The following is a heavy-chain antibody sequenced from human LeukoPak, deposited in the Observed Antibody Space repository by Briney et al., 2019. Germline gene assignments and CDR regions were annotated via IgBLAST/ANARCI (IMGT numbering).Heavy chain of an antibody. J-gene: IGHJ6*02. CDR2: IWYDGSNK. CDR1: GFTFSSYG. V-gene: IGHV3-33*01. D-gene: IGHD4-17*01. Sequence: PGGSLRLYCAAAGFTFSSYGMQWVRQAPGKGLEWVAVIWYDGSNKYYADYVKGRFTISRDNSKNTLYLQMNSLRAEDTAVYYCARDPYGDYLNFYYGMDVWGQGTTVTVSS. CDR3: ARDPYGDYLNFYYGMDV.